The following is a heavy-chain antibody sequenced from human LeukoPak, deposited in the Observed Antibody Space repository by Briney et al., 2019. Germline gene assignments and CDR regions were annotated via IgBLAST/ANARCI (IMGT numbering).Heavy chain of an antibody. Sequence: GASVKVSCKASGYTFTGYYMHWVRQAPGQGLEWMGWINPNSGGTNYAQKFQGRVTMTRDTSISTAYMELSRLRSDDTAVYYCAREIRSYSSSDDAFDIWGQGTMVTVSS. CDR2: INPNSGGT. D-gene: IGHD6-13*01. CDR3: AREIRSYSSSDDAFDI. V-gene: IGHV1-2*02. CDR1: GYTFTGYY. J-gene: IGHJ3*02.